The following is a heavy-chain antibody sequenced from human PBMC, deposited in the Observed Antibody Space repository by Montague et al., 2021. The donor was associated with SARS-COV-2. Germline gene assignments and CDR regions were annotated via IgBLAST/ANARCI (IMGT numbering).Heavy chain of an antibody. D-gene: IGHD5-12*01. J-gene: IGHJ3*02. CDR1: GGSISSSNYY. Sequence: SETLSLTCTVSGGSISSSNYYWDWIRQPPGKGLEWIGRIYDSGSTYYNPSVKSLVTISVDTSKNHFSLKLSSVTAADTAVYYCARRGRKLLPVATTIGGFDIWDQATMVTGSS. CDR3: ARRGRKLLPVATTIGGFDI. V-gene: IGHV4-39*02. CDR2: IYDSGST.